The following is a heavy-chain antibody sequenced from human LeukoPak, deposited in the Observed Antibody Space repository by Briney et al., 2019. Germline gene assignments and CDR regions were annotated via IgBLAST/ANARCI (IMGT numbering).Heavy chain of an antibody. CDR2: FDPEDGET. D-gene: IGHD6-6*01. CDR1: GYTLTELS. J-gene: IGHJ4*02. CDR3: ATSSIAARPGLPFFDY. Sequence: WASVKVSCKVSGYTLTELSMHWVRQAPGKGLEWMGGFDPEDGETIYAQKFQGRVTMTEDTSTDTAYMELSSLRSEDTAVYYCATSSIAARPGLPFFDYWGQGTLVTVSS. V-gene: IGHV1-24*01.